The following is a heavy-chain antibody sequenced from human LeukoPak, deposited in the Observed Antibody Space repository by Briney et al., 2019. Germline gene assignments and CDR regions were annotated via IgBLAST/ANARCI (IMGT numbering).Heavy chain of an antibody. CDR2: IYYSGST. V-gene: IGHV4-59*01. CDR3: ARESGRATQVDDAFDI. J-gene: IGHJ3*02. D-gene: IGHD1-26*01. Sequence: SDTLSLTCTVSGGSISSYYWSWIRQPPGKGLEWIGYIYYSGSTNYNPSLKSRVTISVDTSKNQFSLKLSSVTAADTAVYYCARESGRATQVDDAFDIWGQGTMVTVSS. CDR1: GGSISSYY.